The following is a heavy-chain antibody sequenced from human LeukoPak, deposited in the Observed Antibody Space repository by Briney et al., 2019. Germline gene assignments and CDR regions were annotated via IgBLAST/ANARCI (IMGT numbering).Heavy chain of an antibody. CDR2: IRGGGGRT. V-gene: IGHV3-23*01. Sequence: GGSLRLSCAASGFTFSSYSMSWVRQAPGKGLEWGSTIRGGGGRTYYADSVKGRFTISRDNSKNTLYLQMNSLRAEDTAVYYCPLWFGGYYFDYWGQGTLVTVSS. CDR3: PLWFGGYYFDY. J-gene: IGHJ4*02. CDR1: GFTFSSYS. D-gene: IGHD3-10*01.